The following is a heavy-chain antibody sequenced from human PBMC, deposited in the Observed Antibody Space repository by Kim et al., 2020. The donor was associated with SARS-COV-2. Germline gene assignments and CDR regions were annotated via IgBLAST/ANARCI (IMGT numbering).Heavy chain of an antibody. CDR2: STSSSNGE. J-gene: IGHJ6*02. Sequence: WGSLRLSCVASGCSFRSYCWHWVCQAPGKGMEGVTDSTSSSNGEHSDVVMDRGTISRDNAKNSLYLQMNSLRAEDTAVYYCASLPAASSVSYYYYGMDVWGQGTTVTVSS. CDR1: GCSFRSYC. V-gene: IGHV3-21*01. D-gene: IGHD2-2*01. CDR3: ASLPAASSVSYYYYGMDV.